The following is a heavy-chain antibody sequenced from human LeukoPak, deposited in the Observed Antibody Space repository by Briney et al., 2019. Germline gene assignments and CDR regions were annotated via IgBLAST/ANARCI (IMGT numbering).Heavy chain of an antibody. CDR2: INSDGSGT. CDR1: GFTFSNYW. D-gene: IGHD4-23*01. V-gene: IGHV3-74*01. Sequence: PGGSLRLSCAASGFTFSNYWMHWVRQAPGKGLVWVSRINSDGSGTTYADSVRGRFTISRDNAKNTLYLQVNSLRAEDTAVYYCARTEGTVAYDSRGQGTLVTVSS. J-gene: IGHJ4*02. CDR3: ARTEGTVAYDS.